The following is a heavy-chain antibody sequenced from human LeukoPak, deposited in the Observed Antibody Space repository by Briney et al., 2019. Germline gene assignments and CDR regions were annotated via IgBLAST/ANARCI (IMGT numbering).Heavy chain of an antibody. CDR2: ISSGSDTI. CDR1: GFTFSSYS. D-gene: IGHD2-2*01. CDR3: ARVGEPAADIDY. V-gene: IGHV3-48*01. Sequence: GSLRLSCAASGFTFSSYSMNWVRQAPGKGLEWVSYISSGSDTIYYADSVKGRFTISRDNAKNSLYLQMNSLRAEDTAVYYCARVGEPAADIDYWGQGTLVTVSS. J-gene: IGHJ4*02.